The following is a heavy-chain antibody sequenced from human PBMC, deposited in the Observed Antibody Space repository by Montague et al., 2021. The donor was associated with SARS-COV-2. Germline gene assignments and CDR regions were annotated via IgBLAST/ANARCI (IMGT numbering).Heavy chain of an antibody. Sequence: SETLSLTCTVSGGSINDHYRSWIRQSPGKGLEWIGYISSNGKTNYNPFLKSRVTLSADASRNEFSPKLDSVTAADTAVYFCARRGYYDSAGYHWHLDLWGRGMLVTVSS. D-gene: IGHD3-22*01. J-gene: IGHJ2*01. V-gene: IGHV4-4*09. CDR1: GGSINDHY. CDR3: ARRGYYDSAGYHWHLDL. CDR2: ISSNGKT.